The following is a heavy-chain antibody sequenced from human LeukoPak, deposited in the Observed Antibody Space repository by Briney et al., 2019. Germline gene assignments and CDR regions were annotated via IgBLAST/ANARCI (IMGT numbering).Heavy chain of an antibody. CDR3: ARGQGYCSGGSCYWADY. CDR1: GGSFSGYY. V-gene: IGHV4-34*01. CDR2: INHSGST. J-gene: IGHJ4*02. Sequence: SETLSLTCAVYGGSFSGYYWSWIRQPPGKGLEWIGEINHSGSTNYNPSLKSRVTIAVDTSKNQFSLKLSSVTAADTAVYYCARGQGYCSGGSCYWADYWGQGTLVTVSS. D-gene: IGHD2-15*01.